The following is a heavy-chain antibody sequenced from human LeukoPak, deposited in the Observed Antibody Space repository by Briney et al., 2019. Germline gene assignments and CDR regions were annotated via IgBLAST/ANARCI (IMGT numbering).Heavy chain of an antibody. D-gene: IGHD3-10*01. J-gene: IGHJ5*02. CDR1: GFTFSSYG. CDR2: ISGSGGST. V-gene: IGHV3-23*01. CDR3: AKDRVVRGVITNWFDP. Sequence: GGSLRLSCAASGFTFSSYGMSWVRQAPGKGLEWVSAISGSGGSTYYADSVKGRFTISRDNSMNTLYLQMNSLRAEDTAVYYCAKDRVVRGVITNWFDPWGQGTLVTVSS.